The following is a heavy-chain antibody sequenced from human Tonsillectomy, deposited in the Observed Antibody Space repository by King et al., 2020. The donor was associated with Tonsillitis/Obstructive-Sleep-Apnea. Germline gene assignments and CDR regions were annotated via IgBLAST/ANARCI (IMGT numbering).Heavy chain of an antibody. CDR2: IYYSGIT. D-gene: IGHD2-2*01. V-gene: IGHV4-39*01. CDR3: ARHESSTKYYYSYYYMDV. Sequence: QLQESGPGLVKPSETLSLTCTVSGGSISSSSYYWGWIRQPPGQGLEWIGIIYYSGITYYNPSLKSRVTISVDTSKNQFSLKLSSGTAADTAVYYCARHESSTKYYYSYYYMDVWGKGTSVTVSS. J-gene: IGHJ6*03. CDR1: GGSISSSSYY.